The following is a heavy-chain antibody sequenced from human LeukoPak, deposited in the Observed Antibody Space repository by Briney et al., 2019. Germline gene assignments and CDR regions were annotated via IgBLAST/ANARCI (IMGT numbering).Heavy chain of an antibody. D-gene: IGHD2/OR15-2a*01. CDR3: ATLYETYSDY. CDR1: GFALSKYA. V-gene: IGHV3-23*01. CDR2: ISGSDT. J-gene: IGHJ4*02. Sequence: GGSLRLFCAASGFALSKYALSWVRQAPRKGLECVSGISGSDTFYADFVKGRFTISRDNSRNTVYLQMNSLRVDDTASYYCATLYETYSDYWGQGTLVTVSS.